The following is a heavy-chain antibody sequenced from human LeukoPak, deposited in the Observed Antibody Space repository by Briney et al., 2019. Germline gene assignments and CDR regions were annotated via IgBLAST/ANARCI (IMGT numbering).Heavy chain of an antibody. D-gene: IGHD2-15*01. CDR2: IYYSGST. V-gene: IGHV4-30-4*07. Sequence: PSQTLSLTCAVSGGSISSGDYSWTWIRQPPGKGLGWIGFIYYSGSTYYNPSLKSRVTISVDTSKNQFSLKLSSVTAADTAFYYCARAVGYCSGGSCNPFDYWGQGTLVTVSS. CDR3: ARAVGYCSGGSCNPFDY. CDR1: GGSISSGDYS. J-gene: IGHJ4*02.